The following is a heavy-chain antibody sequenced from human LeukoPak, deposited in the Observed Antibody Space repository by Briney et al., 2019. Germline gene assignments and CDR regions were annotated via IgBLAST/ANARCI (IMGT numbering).Heavy chain of an antibody. J-gene: IGHJ3*02. CDR1: GGTFSSYA. CDR3: ARDHPKQPSRITMIVVVPTGAFDI. V-gene: IGHV1-69*04. D-gene: IGHD3-22*01. Sequence: ASVKVSCKASGGTFSSYAISWMRQAPGQGLEWMGRIIPILGIANYAQKFQGRVTITADKSTSTAYMELSSLRSEDTAVYYCARDHPKQPSRITMIVVVPTGAFDIWGQGTMVTVSS. CDR2: IIPILGIA.